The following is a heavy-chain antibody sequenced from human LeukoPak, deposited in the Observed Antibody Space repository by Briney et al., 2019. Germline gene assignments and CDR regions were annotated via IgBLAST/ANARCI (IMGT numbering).Heavy chain of an antibody. D-gene: IGHD3-10*01. J-gene: IGHJ4*02. Sequence: GGSLRLSCAASEFTFSKYWMRWVRQAPGKGLVWVSRLNTDGSAKFYADSEKGRFTISRDNPQNTLYMQMNSLRAEDTAVYYCVGTGGSTTPGFWGQGTLVIVSS. V-gene: IGHV3-74*01. CDR3: VGTGGSTTPGF. CDR1: EFTFSKYW. CDR2: LNTDGSAK.